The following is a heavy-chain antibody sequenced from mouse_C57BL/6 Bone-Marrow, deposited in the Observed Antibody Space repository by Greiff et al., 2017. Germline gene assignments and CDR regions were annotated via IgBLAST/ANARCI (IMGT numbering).Heavy chain of an antibody. J-gene: IGHJ2*01. D-gene: IGHD1-1*01. V-gene: IGHV1-26*01. CDR3: ARVITTVVAHFDY. Sequence: VQLQQSGPELVKPGASVKISCKASGYTFTDYYMNWVKQSHGKSLEWIGDINPNNGGTSYNQKFKGKATLTVDKSSSTAYMELRSLTSEDSAVYYCARVITTVVAHFDYWGQGTTLTVSS. CDR1: GYTFTDYY. CDR2: INPNNGGT.